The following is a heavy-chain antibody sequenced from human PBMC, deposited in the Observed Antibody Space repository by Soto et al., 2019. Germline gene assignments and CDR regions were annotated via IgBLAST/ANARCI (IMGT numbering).Heavy chain of an antibody. V-gene: IGHV4-4*02. CDR2: IYHSGST. Sequence: QVQLQESGPGLVKPSGTLSLTCAVSGGSISSSNWGGGVRRPPGKGREWIGEIYHSGSTNYNPSLKSRVTISVDKSKNQFSLKLSSVTAADTAVYYCARTLTAMALYYFDYWGQGTLVTVSS. CDR3: ARTLTAMALYYFDY. J-gene: IGHJ4*02. CDR1: GGSISSSNW. D-gene: IGHD5-18*01.